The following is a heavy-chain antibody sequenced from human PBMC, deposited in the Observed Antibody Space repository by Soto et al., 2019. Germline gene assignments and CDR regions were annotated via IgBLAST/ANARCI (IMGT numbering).Heavy chain of an antibody. Sequence: ASVKVSCKASGYTFTSYDINWVRQATGQGLEWMGWMNPNSGNTGYAQKFQGRVTMTRNTSISTAYMELSSLRSEDTAVYHCARSYYDDYYMDVWGKGTTVTVSS. CDR1: GYTFTSYD. D-gene: IGHD3-3*01. J-gene: IGHJ6*03. CDR2: MNPNSGNT. CDR3: ARSYYDDYYMDV. V-gene: IGHV1-8*01.